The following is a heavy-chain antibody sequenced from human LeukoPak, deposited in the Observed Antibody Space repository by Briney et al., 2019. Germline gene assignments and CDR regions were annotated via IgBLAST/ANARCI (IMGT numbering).Heavy chain of an antibody. CDR3: ATLGASSFDY. Sequence: ASVKVSCKTSGYTFSDYYIHWVRQAPGQGLEWMGWIVPHSGGTKYAQKFQGRVTMTRDTSISTAYMELSRLRYDDTAVYYCATLGASSFDYWGQGALVTVSS. D-gene: IGHD1-26*01. J-gene: IGHJ4*02. CDR1: GYTFSDYY. CDR2: IVPHSGGT. V-gene: IGHV1-2*02.